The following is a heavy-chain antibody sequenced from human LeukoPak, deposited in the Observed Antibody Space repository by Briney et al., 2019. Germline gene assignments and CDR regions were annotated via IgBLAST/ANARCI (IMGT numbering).Heavy chain of an antibody. Sequence: GGSLRLSCAASGFTVSNNYMRWVRQAPGKGLEWVALIYSNGVTDYTDSVRGRFSISRDKSKNTMFLQMNRLRAEDTAMYYCGRDVGPWGQGTPVTVSS. CDR3: GRDVGP. D-gene: IGHD2-15*01. J-gene: IGHJ5*02. CDR1: GFTVSNNY. CDR2: IYSNGVT. V-gene: IGHV3-53*01.